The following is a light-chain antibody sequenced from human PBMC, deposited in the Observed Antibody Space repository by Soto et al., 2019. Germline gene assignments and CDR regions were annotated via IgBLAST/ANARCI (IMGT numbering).Light chain of an antibody. Sequence: QSVLTQPASVSGSPGQSITVSCTGTSTDIGIYNLVSWYRQYPGQAPQVLIYEAFKRPSGISNRSSGSKSDNTASLTISGLQAEDEAYYYCGSYAASNTVVFGGGTQLTVL. CDR1: STDIGIYNL. CDR2: EAF. CDR3: GSYAASNTVV. J-gene: IGLJ2*01. V-gene: IGLV2-23*01.